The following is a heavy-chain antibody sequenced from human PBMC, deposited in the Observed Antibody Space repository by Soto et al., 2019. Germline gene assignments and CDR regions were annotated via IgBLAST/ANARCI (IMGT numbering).Heavy chain of an antibody. Sequence: PGESLKISCKGSGYSFTSYWIGWVRQMPGKGLEWMGIIYPGDSDTRYSPSFQGQVTISADKSISTAYLQWSSLKASDTAMYYCARATNTILRSYGMDVWGQGTTVTVSS. CDR3: ARATNTILRSYGMDV. D-gene: IGHD5-12*01. CDR2: IYPGDSDT. V-gene: IGHV5-51*01. J-gene: IGHJ6*02. CDR1: GYSFTSYW.